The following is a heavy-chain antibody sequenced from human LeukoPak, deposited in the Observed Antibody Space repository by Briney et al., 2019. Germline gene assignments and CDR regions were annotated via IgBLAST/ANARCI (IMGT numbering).Heavy chain of an antibody. J-gene: IGHJ4*02. CDR2: IGPGGDI. V-gene: IGHV3-48*01. Sequence: GSLRLSCAASGFSFTAYSVNWVRQAPGRGLEWISYIGPGGDIYYADSVTGRFTVSRDTAKNSLYLQMNGLKVEDTAVYYCARRFDSWGQGTLVTASS. CDR3: ARRFDS. CDR1: GFSFTAYS.